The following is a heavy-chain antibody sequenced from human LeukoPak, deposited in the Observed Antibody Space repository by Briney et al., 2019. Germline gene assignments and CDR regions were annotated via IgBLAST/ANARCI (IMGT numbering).Heavy chain of an antibody. CDR2: IYTSGST. V-gene: IGHV4-4*07. J-gene: IGHJ5*02. D-gene: IGHD3-10*01. Sequence: SETLSLTCIVSGCSISSYYWSWLRQPAGKELEWIGRIYTSGSTNYNPSLKSRVTISVDKCKNQFSLKLSSVTAADTAVYYCARGRVSSDYGSVWFDPWGQGTLVTVS. CDR1: GCSISSYY. CDR3: ARGRVSSDYGSVWFDP.